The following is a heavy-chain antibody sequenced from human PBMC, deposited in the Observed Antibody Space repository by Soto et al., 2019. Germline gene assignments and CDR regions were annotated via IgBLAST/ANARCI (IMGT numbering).Heavy chain of an antibody. CDR2: IYYSGST. Sequence: QVQLQESGPGLVKPSQTLSLTCTVSGGSISSGDYYWSWLRQPPGKGLEWIGYIYYSGSTYYNPSLKFRVTLSVDTSKNQLTLKLSSVTAADTAVYYCARSQPIVVVTAITAGFDYWGQGTLVTVSS. CDR3: ARSQPIVVVTAITAGFDY. D-gene: IGHD2-21*02. CDR1: GGSISSGDYY. V-gene: IGHV4-30-4*01. J-gene: IGHJ4*02.